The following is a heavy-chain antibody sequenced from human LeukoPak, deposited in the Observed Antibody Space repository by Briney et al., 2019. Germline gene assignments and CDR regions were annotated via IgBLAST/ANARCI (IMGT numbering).Heavy chain of an antibody. CDR2: ISGSGDRT. D-gene: IGHD5-24*01. J-gene: IGHJ3*02. V-gene: IGHV3-23*01. Sequence: GGSLRLSCAASGITASSYAMTWVRQAPGKGLEWVSTISGSGDRTLYADSVKGRFTISRDNSKNTLYLQMNSLRAEDTAVYYCTRLQSDAFDIWGQGTMVTVSS. CDR1: GITASSYA. CDR3: TRLQSDAFDI.